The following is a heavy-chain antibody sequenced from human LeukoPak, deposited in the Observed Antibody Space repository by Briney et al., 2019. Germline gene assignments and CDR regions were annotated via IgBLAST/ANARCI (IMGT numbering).Heavy chain of an antibody. CDR2: IKYDSGQK. D-gene: IGHD1-7*01. CDR3: TRNREWNLWDY. CDR1: GFTFSSSW. Sequence: GGSLRLSCAASGFTFSSSWMTWVRQAPGKGLEWVANIKYDSGQKDYVDSVRGRFTISRDNAKNALYLQMNTLRVEDTAMYYCTRNREWNLWDYWGQGTLVTFSS. J-gene: IGHJ4*02. V-gene: IGHV3-7*01.